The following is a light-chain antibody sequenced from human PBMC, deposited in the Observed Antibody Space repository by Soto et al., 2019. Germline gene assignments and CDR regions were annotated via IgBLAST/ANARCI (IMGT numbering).Light chain of an antibody. CDR1: SSDVGAYNY. CDR3: TSYTSSSTYV. V-gene: IGLV2-14*01. Sequence: QSGLAQPGAGSGSPGQSMAISCTGTSSDVGAYNYVSWYQQHPGKAPKLMIYDVSHRPSGASDRFSGSKSGNTASLTISGLQPEDEADYYCTSYTSSSTYVFGTGTKVTVL. CDR2: DVS. J-gene: IGLJ1*01.